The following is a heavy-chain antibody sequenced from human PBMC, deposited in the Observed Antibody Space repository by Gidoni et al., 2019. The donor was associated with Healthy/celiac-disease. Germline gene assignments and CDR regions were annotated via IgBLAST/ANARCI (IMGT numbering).Heavy chain of an antibody. V-gene: IGHV3-23*01. D-gene: IGHD3-3*01. Sequence: EVQLLESGGGLVQPGGSLRLSCAASGFTFSSYAMSWVRQAPGKGLEWVSAISGSGGSTYYADSVKGRFTISRDNSKNTLYLQMNSLRAEDTAVYYCAKTPPGYDFWSGYYGNIFDYWGQGTLVTVSS. CDR1: GFTFSSYA. J-gene: IGHJ4*02. CDR2: ISGSGGST. CDR3: AKTPPGYDFWSGYYGNIFDY.